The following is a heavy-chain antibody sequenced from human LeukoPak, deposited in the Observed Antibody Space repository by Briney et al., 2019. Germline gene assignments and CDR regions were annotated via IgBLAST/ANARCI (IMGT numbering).Heavy chain of an antibody. CDR3: ARALVRYYDILTGYYYFDY. CDR1: GGSISSGDYY. CDR2: IYYSGST. Sequence: SQTLSLTCTVSGGSISSGDYYWSWIRQPPGKGLEWIGYIYYSGSTYYSPSLKSRVTISVDTSKNQFSLKLSSVTAADTAVYYCARALVRYYDILTGYYYFDYWGQGTLVTVSS. V-gene: IGHV4-30-4*01. J-gene: IGHJ4*02. D-gene: IGHD3-9*01.